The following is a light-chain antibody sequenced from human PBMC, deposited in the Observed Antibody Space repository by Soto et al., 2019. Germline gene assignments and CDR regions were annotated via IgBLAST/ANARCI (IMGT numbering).Light chain of an antibody. CDR1: QSVRTK. V-gene: IGKV3-15*01. CDR3: QQYNNRYT. J-gene: IGKJ2*01. CDR2: DAS. Sequence: EMVMTQYPATLSASPGERATLSCRASQSVRTKLAWYQQKPGQAPRLLIYDASTRATGVATRFSGSGSGTEFALTISSLESEDFAVYYCQQYNNRYTFGQGTKVDIK.